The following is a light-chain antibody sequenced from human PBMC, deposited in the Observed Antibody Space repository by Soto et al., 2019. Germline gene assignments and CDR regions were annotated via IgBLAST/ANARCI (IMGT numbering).Light chain of an antibody. CDR1: SSDVGGYNY. J-gene: IGLJ1*01. V-gene: IGLV2-14*01. CDR3: SAYTSSITHV. CDR2: DVS. Sequence: QSVLTQPASGSGSPGHSLTISCTGTSSDVGGYNYVSWYQQHPGKAPKLMIYDVSNRPSGVSNRFSGSKSGNTASLTISGLQAEDEADYYCSAYTSSITHVFGTGTKVTVL.